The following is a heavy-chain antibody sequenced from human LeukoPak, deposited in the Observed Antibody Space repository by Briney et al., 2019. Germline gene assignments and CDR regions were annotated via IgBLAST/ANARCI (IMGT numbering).Heavy chain of an antibody. CDR3: TGGDY. Sequence: ASVRVSCKASGYTFTGYYMHWVRQASGKGLEWVGRIRSKPNNYATEYAASVKGRFTISRDDSKNTAYLQMNSLKTEDAAVYYCTGGDYWGQGTLVTVSS. V-gene: IGHV3-73*01. CDR2: IRSKPNNYAT. J-gene: IGHJ4*02. CDR1: GYTFTGYY.